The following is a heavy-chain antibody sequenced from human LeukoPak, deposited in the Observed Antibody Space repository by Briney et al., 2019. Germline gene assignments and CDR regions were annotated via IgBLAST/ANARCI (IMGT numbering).Heavy chain of an antibody. CDR1: GFTFSSYG. J-gene: IGHJ3*02. V-gene: IGHV3-30*03. D-gene: IGHD1-26*01. Sequence: GGSLRLSCAASGFTFSSYGMHWVRQAPGKGLEWVAVISYDGSNKYYADSVKGRFTISRDNSKNTLYLQMNSLRAEDTAVYYCAACIVGAPGAFDIWGQGTMVTVSS. CDR2: ISYDGSNK. CDR3: AACIVGAPGAFDI.